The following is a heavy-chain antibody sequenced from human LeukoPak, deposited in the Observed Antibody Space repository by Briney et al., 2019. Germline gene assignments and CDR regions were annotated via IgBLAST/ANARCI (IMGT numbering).Heavy chain of an antibody. J-gene: IGHJ4*02. Sequence: SETLSLTCTVSGVSLSSSNSYWGWLRQPPGRGLEWIGSIYYSGNTYYNASLKSQVSISIDTSKNQFSLRLTAVTAADTAVYYCARQTGSGLFILPGGQGTLATVSS. V-gene: IGHV4-39*01. CDR2: IYYSGNT. CDR1: GVSLSSSNSY. D-gene: IGHD3/OR15-3a*01. CDR3: ARQTGSGLFILP.